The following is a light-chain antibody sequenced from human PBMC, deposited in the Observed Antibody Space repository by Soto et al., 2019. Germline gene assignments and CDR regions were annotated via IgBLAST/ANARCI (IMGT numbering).Light chain of an antibody. Sequence: QSALTQPASVSGSPGQSITISCTGTSSDVGAYHYVSWYQQYPGKAPKLMIYDVSNRPSGVSDRFSGSKSGNTASLTISGLQAEDEADYYCNSFTSTTSTTPYVFGTGTKRPVL. CDR1: SSDVGAYHY. J-gene: IGLJ1*01. CDR2: DVS. V-gene: IGLV2-14*01. CDR3: NSFTSTTSTTPYV.